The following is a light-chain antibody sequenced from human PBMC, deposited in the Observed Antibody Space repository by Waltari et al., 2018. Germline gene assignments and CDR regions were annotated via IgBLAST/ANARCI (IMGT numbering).Light chain of an antibody. V-gene: IGLV3-19*01. CDR3: HSRDTISTRV. CDR1: SLKRYY. Sequence: SSELTQDPAVSVALGQTVRITCQGDSLKRYYASWYQQRPGQAPRLVLYGQDNRPSGLPERFCGSTSGDTAALTITGAQAEDEADYYCHSRDTISTRVFGGGTRLTV. J-gene: IGLJ3*02. CDR2: GQD.